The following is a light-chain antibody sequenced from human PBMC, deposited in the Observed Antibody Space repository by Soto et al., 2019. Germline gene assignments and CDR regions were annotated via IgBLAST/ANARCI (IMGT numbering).Light chain of an antibody. Sequence: QSALTQPASVSGSPGQSITISCTGTSSDVGAYKYVSWYQQHPGKAPRLVIYDVTNRPSGISDRFSGSKSGNTASLTISGLLAEDEADYYCTSYTSTSTYVFGTGTKLTVL. CDR2: DVT. CDR1: SSDVGAYKY. J-gene: IGLJ1*01. V-gene: IGLV2-14*01. CDR3: TSYTSTSTYV.